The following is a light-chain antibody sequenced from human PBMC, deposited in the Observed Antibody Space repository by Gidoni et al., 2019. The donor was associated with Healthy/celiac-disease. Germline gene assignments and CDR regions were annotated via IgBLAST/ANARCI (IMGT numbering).Light chain of an antibody. V-gene: IGKV3-20*01. J-gene: IGKJ1*01. Sequence: VLTQSPGTLSLSTGERATLSCRASQSDSSSYLAWYQQKPRQAPRLLIYCASTRATGVPDRFIGSRSWAAFTLTISRLEPADFAVYYCQQYGNSPPTFGRGTKVEIK. CDR3: QQYGNSPPT. CDR1: QSDSSSY. CDR2: CAS.